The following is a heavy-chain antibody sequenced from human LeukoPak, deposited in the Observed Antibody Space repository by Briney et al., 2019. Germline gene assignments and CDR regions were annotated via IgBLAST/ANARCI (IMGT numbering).Heavy chain of an antibody. V-gene: IGHV3-23*01. D-gene: IGHD2-2*01. CDR2: ISPAGDSA. CDR3: ARRLVTAGITDFFDS. J-gene: IGHJ4*02. CDR1: GFTFSDYS. Sequence: GGSLRLSCTASGFTFSDYSMSWVRQAPGAGLEWVSAISPAGDSATDADSVKGRFTISRDNSKSTLYLQMNGLTAEDTALYYCARRLVTAGITDFFDSWGQGTLVSVSS.